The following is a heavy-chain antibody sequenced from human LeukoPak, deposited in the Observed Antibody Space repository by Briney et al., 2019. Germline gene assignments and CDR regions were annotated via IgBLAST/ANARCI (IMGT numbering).Heavy chain of an antibody. D-gene: IGHD6-25*01. CDR2: IYTSGST. Sequence: SETLSLTCTVSGGSISSYYWSWIRQPAGKGLEWIGRIYTSGSTSYNPSLKSRVTMSVDTSKNQFSLKLSSVTAADTAVYYCARDARLYYYYGMDVWGQGTTVTVSS. CDR3: ARDARLYYYYGMDV. CDR1: GGSISSYY. J-gene: IGHJ6*02. V-gene: IGHV4-4*07.